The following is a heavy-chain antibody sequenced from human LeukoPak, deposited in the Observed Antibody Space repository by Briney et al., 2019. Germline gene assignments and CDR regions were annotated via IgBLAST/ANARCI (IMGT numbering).Heavy chain of an antibody. CDR3: ARDLSPQPGTPYYYFYGMDV. V-gene: IGHV3-20*01. CDR1: GSTFDDYG. Sequence: GGSLRLFCEASGSTFDDYGMSWVRKAPGKGLEWVPGINWNGGSTGYADSVKGRFTISRDNAKNSLYLQMNSLRAEDTALYHCARDLSPQPGTPYYYFYGMDVWGQGTTVTVSS. CDR2: INWNGGST. J-gene: IGHJ6*02. D-gene: IGHD2-15*01.